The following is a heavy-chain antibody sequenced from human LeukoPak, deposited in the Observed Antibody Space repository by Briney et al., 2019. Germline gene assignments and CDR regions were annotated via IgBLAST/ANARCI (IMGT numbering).Heavy chain of an antibody. CDR3: ARASVGYCSSTSCYDFGSFDP. D-gene: IGHD2-2*01. CDR1: GYTFTGYY. J-gene: IGHJ5*02. CDR2: INPNSGGT. Sequence: ASVKVSCMASGYTFTGYYMHWVRQAPGQGLEWMGWINPNSGGTNYAQKFQGRVTMTRDTSISTAYMELSRLRSDDTAVYYCARASVGYCSSTSCYDFGSFDPWGQGTLVTVSS. V-gene: IGHV1-2*02.